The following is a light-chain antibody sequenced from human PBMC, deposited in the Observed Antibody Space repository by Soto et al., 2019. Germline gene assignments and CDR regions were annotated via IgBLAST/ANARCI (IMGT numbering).Light chain of an antibody. CDR3: QRSYSTPPT. Sequence: DIQMTQSPSSLSASVGDRVTITCRASQSISSYLNWYQQKPGKAPKLLIYAASSLQSGVPSRFSGSGSGTDFTLTIGSLQPEDFTNYFCQRSYSTPPTFGQGTNLDIK. J-gene: IGKJ1*01. V-gene: IGKV1-39*01. CDR2: AAS. CDR1: QSISSY.